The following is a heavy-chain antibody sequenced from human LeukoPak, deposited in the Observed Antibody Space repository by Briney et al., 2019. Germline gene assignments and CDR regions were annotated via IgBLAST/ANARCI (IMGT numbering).Heavy chain of an antibody. Sequence: GGSLRLSCAASGFTFSNYAMIWVRQAPGKGLEWVSLINTNGDYAAYADSVKGRFTISRDNSKNTLFLQMDSLRAEDSALYYCAKCVTLVTTWGFDYWGQGALVTVSS. V-gene: IGHV3-23*01. D-gene: IGHD4-17*01. CDR2: INTNGDYA. CDR1: GFTFSNYA. CDR3: AKCVTLVTTWGFDY. J-gene: IGHJ4*02.